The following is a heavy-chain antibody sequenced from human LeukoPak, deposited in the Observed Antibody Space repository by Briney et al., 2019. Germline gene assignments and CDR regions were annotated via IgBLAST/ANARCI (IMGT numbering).Heavy chain of an antibody. Sequence: SETLSLTCAVYGGSFSGYYWSWIRQPPGKGLEWIGYIYYSGITNYNPSLKSRVTISVDTSKNQFSLKLSSVTAADTAVYYCARETSQKGAHYMDVWGKGTTVTISS. D-gene: IGHD3-16*01. CDR2: IYYSGIT. V-gene: IGHV4-59*01. CDR3: ARETSQKGAHYMDV. CDR1: GGSFSGYY. J-gene: IGHJ6*03.